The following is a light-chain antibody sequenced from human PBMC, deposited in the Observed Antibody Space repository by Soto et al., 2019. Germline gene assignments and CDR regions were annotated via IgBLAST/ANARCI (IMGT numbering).Light chain of an antibody. CDR1: QTITKW. J-gene: IGKJ2*03. V-gene: IGKV1-5*03. Sequence: DIQMSQSPSPLSASVGERVTFTCRASQTITKWLAWYQHKPVKAPKLLIYKASSLESGVPSRFSGCETGTELNLTVISLQPDDFASYACKHDDGAQYS. CDR2: KAS. CDR3: KHDDGAQYS.